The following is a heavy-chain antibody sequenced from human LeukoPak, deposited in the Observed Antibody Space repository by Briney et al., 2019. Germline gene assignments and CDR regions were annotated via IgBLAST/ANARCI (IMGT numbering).Heavy chain of an antibody. D-gene: IGHD6-13*01. Sequence: PSETLSLTCTVSGGSISSYYWSWIRQPPGKGLEWIGYIYYSGSTNYNPSLKSRVTISVDTSKNQFSLKLSSVTAADAAVYYCLPSIAAAGPFDYWGQGTLVTVSS. V-gene: IGHV4-59*01. CDR2: IYYSGST. J-gene: IGHJ4*02. CDR1: GGSISSYY. CDR3: LPSIAAAGPFDY.